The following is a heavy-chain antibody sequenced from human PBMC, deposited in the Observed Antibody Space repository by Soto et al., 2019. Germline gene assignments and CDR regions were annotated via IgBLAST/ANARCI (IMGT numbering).Heavy chain of an antibody. CDR3: ARAHYYDIYYFDY. J-gene: IGHJ4*02. CDR2: INPIRGST. V-gene: IGHV1-46*01. Sequence: GASVKVSCKASGGTFSSYTISWVRQAPGQGLEWMGIINPIRGSTSYAQKFQGRVTMTRDTSTSTVYMELSSLRSEDTAVYYCARAHYYDIYYFDYWGQGTLVTVSS. D-gene: IGHD3-22*01. CDR1: GGTFSSYT.